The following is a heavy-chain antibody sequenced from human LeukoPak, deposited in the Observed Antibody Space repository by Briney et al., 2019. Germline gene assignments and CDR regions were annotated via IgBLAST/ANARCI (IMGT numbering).Heavy chain of an antibody. V-gene: IGHV3-48*01. D-gene: IGHD2-21*02. CDR1: GFTFSSHS. J-gene: IGHJ1*01. Sequence: GGSLRLSCAASGFTFSSHSMNWVRQAPGKGLEWVSYISSSSSTIYYADSVKGRFTISRDNAKNTLYLQMNSLRAEDTAVYYCAKDRRIYCGGDCYPPAEYFQHWGQGTLVTVSS. CDR3: AKDRRIYCGGDCYPPAEYFQH. CDR2: ISSSSSTI.